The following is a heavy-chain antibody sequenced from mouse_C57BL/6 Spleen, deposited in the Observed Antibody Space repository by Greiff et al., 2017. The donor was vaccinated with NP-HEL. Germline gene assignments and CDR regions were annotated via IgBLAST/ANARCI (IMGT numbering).Heavy chain of an antibody. J-gene: IGHJ3*01. D-gene: IGHD2-3*01. CDR2: ISYDGSN. V-gene: IGHV3-6*01. Sequence: EVHLVESGPGLVKPSQSLSLTCSVTGYSITSGYYWNWIRQFPGNKLEWMGYISYDGSNNYNPSLKNRISITRDTSKNQFFLKLNSVTTEDTATYYCARDSGYYALFAYWGQGTLVTVSA. CDR1: GYSITSGYY. CDR3: ARDSGYYALFAY.